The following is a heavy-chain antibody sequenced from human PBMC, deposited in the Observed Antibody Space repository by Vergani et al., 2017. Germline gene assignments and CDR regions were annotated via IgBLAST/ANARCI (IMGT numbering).Heavy chain of an antibody. J-gene: IGHJ4*02. CDR1: GFDFNSYS. CDR2: ISSQTAYI. D-gene: IGHD6-25*01. V-gene: IGHV3-21*01. CDR3: ARDLRGYGPFDL. Sequence: EVQLVESGGGLVRPGGSLRLSCAASGFDFNSYSMNWIRQAPGKGLEWVASISSQTAYIFYADALRGRFTISRDNAAQSLFLQMSSLRAEDTGVYFCARDLRGYGPFDLWGQGTLVTVS.